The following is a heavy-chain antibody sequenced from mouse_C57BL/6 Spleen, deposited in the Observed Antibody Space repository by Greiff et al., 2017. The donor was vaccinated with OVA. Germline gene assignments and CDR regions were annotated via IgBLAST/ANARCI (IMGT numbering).Heavy chain of an antibody. Sequence: QVQLQQPGAELVRPGSSVKLSCKASGYTFTSYWMDWVKQRPGQGLEWIGNIYPSDSETHYNQKFKDKATLTVDKSSSTAYMQLSSLTSEDSAVYYCARSGYYYGSSPWFAYWGQGTLVTVSA. CDR2: IYPSDSET. CDR3: ARSGYYYGSSPWFAY. J-gene: IGHJ3*01. V-gene: IGHV1-61*01. CDR1: GYTFTSYW. D-gene: IGHD1-1*01.